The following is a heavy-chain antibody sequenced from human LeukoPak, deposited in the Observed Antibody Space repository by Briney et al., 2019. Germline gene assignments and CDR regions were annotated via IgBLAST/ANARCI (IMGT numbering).Heavy chain of an antibody. CDR1: GFTFSSYW. CDR2: IKQDGSEK. CDR3: AKVRTRWTMVRGVPYMDV. D-gene: IGHD3-10*01. J-gene: IGHJ6*03. V-gene: IGHV3-7*03. Sequence: GGSLRLSCAASGFTFSSYWMSWVRQAPGKGLEWVANIKQDGSEKYYVDSVKGRFTISRDNAKNSLYLQMNSLRAEDTAVYYCAKVRTRWTMVRGVPYMDVWGKGTTVTVSS.